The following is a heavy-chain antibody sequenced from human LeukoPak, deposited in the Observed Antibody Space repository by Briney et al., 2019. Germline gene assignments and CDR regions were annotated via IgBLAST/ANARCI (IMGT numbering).Heavy chain of an antibody. CDR2: ISAYNGNT. CDR3: ARPLMKDYVYRGYYYGMDV. CDR1: GYTFTSYG. V-gene: IGHV1-18*01. Sequence: ASVKVSCKAFGYTFTSYGISWVRQAPGQGLEWMGWISAYNGNTNYAQKLQGRVTMTTDTSTSTAYMELRSLRSDDTAVYYCARPLMKDYVYRGYYYGMDVWGQGTTVTVSS. J-gene: IGHJ6*02. D-gene: IGHD4-17*01.